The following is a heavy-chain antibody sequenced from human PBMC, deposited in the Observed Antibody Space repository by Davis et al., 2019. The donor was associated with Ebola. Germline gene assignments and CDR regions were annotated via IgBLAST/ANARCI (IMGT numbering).Heavy chain of an antibody. CDR2: ISSSSSTI. J-gene: IGHJ6*02. V-gene: IGHV3-48*01. Sequence: GESLKISCAASGFTFSSYSMNWVRQAPGKGLEWVSYISSSSSTIYYADSVKGRFTISRDNSKNTLYLQMSSLRAEDTALYYCARLDCTSASCYTGNFYYYYGADVWGQGTTVTVSS. CDR3: ARLDCTSASCYTGNFYYYYGADV. CDR1: GFTFSSYS. D-gene: IGHD2-2*02.